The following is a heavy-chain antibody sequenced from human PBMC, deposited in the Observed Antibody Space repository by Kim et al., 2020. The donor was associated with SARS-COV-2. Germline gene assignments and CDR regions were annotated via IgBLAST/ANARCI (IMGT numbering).Heavy chain of an antibody. D-gene: IGHD3-9*01. J-gene: IGHJ4*02. CDR3: AKDSIDMYFDY. V-gene: IGHV3-23*01. Sequence: TSSADSVKGRFTITRDNTKNTLYRQMNSLRADDTAVYYCAKDSIDMYFDYWGQGTLVTVSS. CDR2: T.